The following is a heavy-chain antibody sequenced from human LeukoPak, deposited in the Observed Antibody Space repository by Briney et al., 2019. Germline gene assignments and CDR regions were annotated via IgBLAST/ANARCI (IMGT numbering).Heavy chain of an antibody. D-gene: IGHD6-19*01. V-gene: IGHV4-4*07. Sequence: SETLSLTCSVSGGSFSNHFWSWVRQPAGKGLEWIGRIYPSGNTNYNPSLKSRVTISVDTSKNQFSLKLRSVTAADTAVYYCARESLRQQWLVRREEYYYMDVWGKGTTVTISS. J-gene: IGHJ6*03. CDR3: ARESLRQQWLVRREEYYYMDV. CDR1: GGSFSNHF. CDR2: IYPSGNT.